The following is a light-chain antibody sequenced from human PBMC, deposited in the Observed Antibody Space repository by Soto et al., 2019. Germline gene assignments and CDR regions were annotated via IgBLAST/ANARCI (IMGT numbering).Light chain of an antibody. V-gene: IGLV2-14*01. J-gene: IGLJ3*02. CDR3: SSYTSSSTQV. CDR1: SSDVGGYNY. Sequence: QSVLTQPASVSGSPGQTITISCTGSSSDVGGYNYVSWYQQHPGKAPKLMIYEVNNRPSGVSNRFSASKSGNTASLTISGLQAEDEADYYCSSYTSSSTQVLGGGTQLTVL. CDR2: EVN.